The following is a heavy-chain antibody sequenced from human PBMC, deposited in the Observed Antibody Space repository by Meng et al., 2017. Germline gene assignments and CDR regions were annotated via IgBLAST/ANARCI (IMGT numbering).Heavy chain of an antibody. D-gene: IGHD6-19*01. Sequence: GQSQEAGPGLVRPSETLSLTCTVSGGSVSSGSYYWSWIRQPPGKGLEWIGYIYYSGSTNYNPSLKSRVTISVDTSKNQFSLKLSSVTAADTAVYYCARAIAVAGITIDYWGQGTLVTVFS. J-gene: IGHJ4*02. CDR2: IYYSGST. CDR3: ARAIAVAGITIDY. V-gene: IGHV4-61*01. CDR1: GGSVSSGSYY.